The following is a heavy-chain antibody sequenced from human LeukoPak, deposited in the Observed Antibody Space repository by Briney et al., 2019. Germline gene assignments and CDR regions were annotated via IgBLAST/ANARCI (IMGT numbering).Heavy chain of an antibody. CDR2: IYHSGST. V-gene: IGHV4-4*02. D-gene: IGHD1-1*01. Sequence: SETLSLTCAVSGGSISSSNWWSWVRQPPGKGLEWIGEIYHSGSTNYNPSLKSRVTISVDKSKNQFSLKLSSVTAADTAVYYCARGGTDLYNWFDPWGQGTLVTVSS. J-gene: IGHJ5*02. CDR3: ARGGTDLYNWFDP. CDR1: GGSISSSNW.